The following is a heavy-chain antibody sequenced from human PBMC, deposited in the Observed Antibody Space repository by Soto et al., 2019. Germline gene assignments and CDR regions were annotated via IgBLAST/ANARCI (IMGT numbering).Heavy chain of an antibody. CDR1: GGSISSSNW. CDR3: AGKVYTRSWYYGMDV. J-gene: IGHJ6*02. CDR2: IYHSGST. D-gene: IGHD6-13*01. V-gene: IGHV4-4*02. Sequence: SETLSLTCAVSGGSISSSNWWSWVRQPPGKGLEWIGEIYHSGSTNYNPSLKSRVTISVDKSKNQFSLKLSSVTAADTAVYYCAGKVYTRSWYYGMDVWGQGTTVTVSS.